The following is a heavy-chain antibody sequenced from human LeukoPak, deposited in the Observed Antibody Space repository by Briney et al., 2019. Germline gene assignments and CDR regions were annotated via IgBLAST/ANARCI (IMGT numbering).Heavy chain of an antibody. CDR3: ARGGYSSGWYVAFDI. J-gene: IGHJ3*02. Sequence: GGSLRLSCAASGFTFSSYSMNWVRQAPGKGLEWVSSTSSSSSYIYYADSVKGRFTISRDNAKNSLYLQMNSLRAEDTAVYYCARGGYSSGWYVAFDIWGQGTMVTVSS. V-gene: IGHV3-21*01. D-gene: IGHD6-19*01. CDR2: TSSSSSYI. CDR1: GFTFSSYS.